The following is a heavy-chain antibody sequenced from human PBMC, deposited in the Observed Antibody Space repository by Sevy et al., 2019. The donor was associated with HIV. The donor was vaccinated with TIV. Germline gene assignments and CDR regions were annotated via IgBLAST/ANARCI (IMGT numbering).Heavy chain of an antibody. Sequence: GGSLRLSCAASGFTLNNYAMTWVRQAPGKGLEWVSAVSGGGDTTYYAHSVKGRFTISRDNSKNTLYLQMNSLRAEDTAVYYCAKGGSPSGYYLNYFAYWGQGTLVTVSS. D-gene: IGHD3-22*01. J-gene: IGHJ4*02. CDR3: AKGGSPSGYYLNYFAY. V-gene: IGHV3-23*01. CDR2: VSGGGDTT. CDR1: GFTLNNYA.